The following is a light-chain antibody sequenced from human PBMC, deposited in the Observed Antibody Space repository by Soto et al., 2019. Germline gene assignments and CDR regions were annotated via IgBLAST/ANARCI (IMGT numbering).Light chain of an antibody. CDR1: SSDVGGYNY. Sequence: QCALTQPASVSGSPGQSITISCTGTSSDVGGYNYVSWYQQHPGKAPKLMIYEVSNRPSGVSNRFSGSKSGNTASLTISGLQAEDEADYYCSSYTSSSTLVVFGTGTKLTVL. J-gene: IGLJ1*01. CDR3: SSYTSSSTLVV. CDR2: EVS. V-gene: IGLV2-14*01.